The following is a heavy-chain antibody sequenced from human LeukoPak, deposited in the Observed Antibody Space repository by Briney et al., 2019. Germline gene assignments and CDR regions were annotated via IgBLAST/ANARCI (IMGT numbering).Heavy chain of an antibody. D-gene: IGHD6-13*01. CDR3: ARDGRESSSWDFDY. Sequence: PGGSLRLSCAASGFTFSSYAMHWVRQAPGKGLEWVAVISYDGSNKYYADSVKGRFTISRDNSKNTLYLQMNSLRAEDTAVYYCARDGRESSSWDFDYWGQGTLVTVSS. CDR1: GFTFSSYA. CDR2: ISYDGSNK. V-gene: IGHV3-30-3*01. J-gene: IGHJ4*02.